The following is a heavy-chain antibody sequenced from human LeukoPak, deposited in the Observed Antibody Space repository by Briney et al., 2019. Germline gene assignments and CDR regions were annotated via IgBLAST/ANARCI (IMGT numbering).Heavy chain of an antibody. CDR1: GYTFTSYD. J-gene: IGHJ5*02. CDR2: MNPNSGNT. D-gene: IGHD6-6*01. CDR3: ARYCLYSSSSRGWFDP. V-gene: IGHV1-8*01. Sequence: ASVKVSCKASGYTFTSYDINWVRQATGQGLEWMGWMNPNSGNTGYAQKFQGRVTMTRNTSISTAYMELSSLRSEDTAVYYCARYCLYSSSSRGWFDPWGQGTLVTVSS.